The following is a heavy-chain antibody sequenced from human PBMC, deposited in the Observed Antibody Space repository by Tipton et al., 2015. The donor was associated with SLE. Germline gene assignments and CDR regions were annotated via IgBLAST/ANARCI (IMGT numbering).Heavy chain of an antibody. Sequence: RSLRLSCAASGFSFDDYAMHWVRRAPGKGLEWVSGISWNSGRIGDVDSVKGRFTISRDNAKSSLYLQMSSLRPEDTAFYYCTRDMSREMSTWGNFDPWGQGTLVTVSS. J-gene: IGHJ5*02. CDR1: GFSFDDYA. CDR3: TRDMSREMSTWGNFDP. D-gene: IGHD5-24*01. V-gene: IGHV3-9*01. CDR2: ISWNSGRI.